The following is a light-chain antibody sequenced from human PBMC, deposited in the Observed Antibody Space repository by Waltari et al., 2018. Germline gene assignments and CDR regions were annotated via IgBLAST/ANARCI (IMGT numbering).Light chain of an antibody. Sequence: DIVMTQSPDTVAVSLGERATISCKSSQTVLLTSNNRNHLAWYRQKPGQPPQLLLYWASTRESGVPDRFSGSGSGTDFTLTISSLQAEDVAVYYCQQYYRPPLTFGGGTKVEIK. V-gene: IGKV4-1*01. CDR1: QTVLLTSNNRNH. CDR2: WAS. CDR3: QQYYRPPLT. J-gene: IGKJ4*01.